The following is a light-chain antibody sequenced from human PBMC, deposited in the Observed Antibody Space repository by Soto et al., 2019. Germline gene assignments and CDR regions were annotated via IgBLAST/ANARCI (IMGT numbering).Light chain of an antibody. J-gene: IGKJ1*01. CDR2: EAS. V-gene: IGKV1-5*03. CDR3: QQDNGDWT. CDR1: QSISGS. Sequence: DIQMTQSPSTLSASVGDRVTITCRASQSISGSLAWYQQKPGKAPKLLIYEASNLKSGVPSRFSGSGSGTEYTLTISTLQPDDSVVDECQQDNGDWTFGQGTRVEIK.